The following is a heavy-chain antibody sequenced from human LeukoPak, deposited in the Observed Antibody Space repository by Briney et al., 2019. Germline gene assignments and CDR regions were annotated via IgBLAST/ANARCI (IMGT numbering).Heavy chain of an antibody. J-gene: IGHJ4*02. D-gene: IGHD2/OR15-2a*01. Sequence: GGSLRLSCAASGNYWMHWVRQAPGKGLVWVSHINSDGSWTSYADSVKGRFTISKDNAKNTVYLQMNNLGAEDTAVYYCVSFYETYWGRGTLVTVSS. V-gene: IGHV3-74*01. CDR3: VSFYETY. CDR1: GNYW. CDR2: INSDGSWT.